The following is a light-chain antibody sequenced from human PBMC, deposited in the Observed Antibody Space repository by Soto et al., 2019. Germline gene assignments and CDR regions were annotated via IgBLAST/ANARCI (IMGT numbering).Light chain of an antibody. Sequence: SYELTQPPSVSVAPGRTAIITCGGSKVGSKSVHWYQQKPGQAPVLVIYYDVDRPSGIPERFSGSNSGDTATLTNASVEAGDEADYSWQVWDGSTHHLVFGGGTKLTVL. J-gene: IGLJ3*02. CDR1: KVGSKS. V-gene: IGLV3-21*04. CDR3: QVWDGSTHHLV. CDR2: YDV.